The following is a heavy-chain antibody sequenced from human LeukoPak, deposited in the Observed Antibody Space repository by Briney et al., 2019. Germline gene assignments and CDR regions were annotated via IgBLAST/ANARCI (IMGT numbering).Heavy chain of an antibody. D-gene: IGHD2-21*02. Sequence: GGSLRLSCVASGFIVSSNYMSWVRQAPGKGLEWVSVIYSGGRTYYADSVRGRFTISRDNSKSTLYLQMNSLRAGDTAVYYCARGDVYFDYWGQGTLVTVSS. CDR1: GFIVSSNY. CDR3: ARGDVYFDY. CDR2: IYSGGRT. V-gene: IGHV3-53*01. J-gene: IGHJ4*02.